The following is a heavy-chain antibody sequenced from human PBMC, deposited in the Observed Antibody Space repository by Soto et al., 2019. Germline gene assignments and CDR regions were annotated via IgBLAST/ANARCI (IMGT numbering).Heavy chain of an antibody. J-gene: IGHJ6*03. V-gene: IGHV1-8*01. CDR2: MNPNSGNT. CDR3: ARTAFPLHYYYYYYMDV. D-gene: IGHD2-21*02. Sequence: ASVKVSCKASGYTFTSYDINWVRQATGQGLEWMGWMNPNSGNTGYAQKFQGRVTMTRNTSISTAYMELSSLRSEDTAVYYCARTAFPLHYYYYYYMDVWGKGTTVTVSS. CDR1: GYTFTSYD.